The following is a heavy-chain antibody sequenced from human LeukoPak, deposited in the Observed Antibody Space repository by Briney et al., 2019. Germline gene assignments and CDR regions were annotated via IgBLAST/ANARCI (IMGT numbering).Heavy chain of an antibody. CDR1: GGSFSGYY. Sequence: PSETLSLTCAVYGGSFSGYYWSWIRQPPGKGLEWIGEINHSGSTNYNPSLKSRVTISVDTSKNQFSLKLSSVTAADTAVYYCARHRRGRPHYYYYYYMDVWGKGTTVTISS. J-gene: IGHJ6*03. V-gene: IGHV4-34*01. CDR2: INHSGST. CDR3: ARHRRGRPHYYYYYYMDV. D-gene: IGHD3-16*01.